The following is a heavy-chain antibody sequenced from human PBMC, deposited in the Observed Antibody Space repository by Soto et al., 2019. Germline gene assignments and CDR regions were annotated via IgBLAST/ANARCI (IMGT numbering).Heavy chain of an antibody. D-gene: IGHD2-15*01. CDR1: GYTFTSYY. V-gene: IGHV1-46*01. CDR2: INPSGGST. CDR3: ARMLVVAAFDY. J-gene: IGHJ4*02. Sequence: ASVKVSCKASGYTFTSYYMHWVRQAPGQGLEWMGIINPSGGSTSYAQKFQGRVSMTRDTSPSTVYMELSSLRSEATAVYYCARMLVVAAFDYWGQGTLVTVSS.